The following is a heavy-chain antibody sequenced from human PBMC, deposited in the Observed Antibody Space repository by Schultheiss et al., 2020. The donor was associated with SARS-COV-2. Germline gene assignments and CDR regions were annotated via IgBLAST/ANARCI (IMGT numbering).Heavy chain of an antibody. V-gene: IGHV3-30*18. CDR3: ANHPPYYYYGMDV. CDR1: GFTFSHYG. J-gene: IGHJ6*02. CDR2: ISYDGSNK. Sequence: GGSLRLSCAASGFTFSHYGMHWVRQAPGMGLEWVAVISYDGSNKYYADSVKGRFTISRDNAKNSLYLQMNSLRAEDTAVYYCANHPPYYYYGMDVWGQGTTVTVSS.